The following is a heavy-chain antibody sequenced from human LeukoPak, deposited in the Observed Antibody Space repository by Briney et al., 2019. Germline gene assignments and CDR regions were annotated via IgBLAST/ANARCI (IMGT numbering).Heavy chain of an antibody. CDR1: GGSISSYY. CDR2: IYYSGST. Sequence: PSETLSLTCTVSGGSISSYYWSWIRQPPGKGLEWIGYIYYSGSTNYNPSLKSRVTISVDTSKNQFSLKLSSVTAADTAVYYCASYDILTGYNFDYWGQGTLVTVSP. J-gene: IGHJ4*02. CDR3: ASYDILTGYNFDY. V-gene: IGHV4-59*01. D-gene: IGHD3-9*01.